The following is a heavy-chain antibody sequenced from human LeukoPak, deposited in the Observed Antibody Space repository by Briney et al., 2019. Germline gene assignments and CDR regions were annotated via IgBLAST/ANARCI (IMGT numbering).Heavy chain of an antibody. CDR1: GGTFSSYA. CDR3: ARGPIVGGSYSGSDY. D-gene: IGHD1-26*01. J-gene: IGHJ4*02. Sequence: EASVKVSCTASGGTFSSYAISWVRQAPGQGLEWMGGIIHIFGTANYAQKFQGRVTITADESTSTAYMELSSLRSEDTAVYYCARGPIVGGSYSGSDYWGQGTLVTVSS. V-gene: IGHV1-69*01. CDR2: IIHIFGTA.